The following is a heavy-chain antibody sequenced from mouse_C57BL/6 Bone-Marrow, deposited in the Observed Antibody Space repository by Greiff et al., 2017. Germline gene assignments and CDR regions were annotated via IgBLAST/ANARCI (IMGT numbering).Heavy chain of an antibody. Sequence: EVQLQQSGAELVRPGASVKLSCTASGFHIKDDYMHWVKQRPEQGLEWIGWIDPANGDTEYASKFQGKATLAADTSSNAAYLPISSLTSEDTADYYCTTYYYGYYFDYWGQGTTLTVSS. V-gene: IGHV14-4*01. D-gene: IGHD1-1*01. CDR3: TTYYYGYYFDY. J-gene: IGHJ2*01. CDR2: IDPANGDT. CDR1: GFHIKDDY.